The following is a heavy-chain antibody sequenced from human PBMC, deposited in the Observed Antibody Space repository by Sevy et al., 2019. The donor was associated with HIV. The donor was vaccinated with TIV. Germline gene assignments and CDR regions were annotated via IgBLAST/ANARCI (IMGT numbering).Heavy chain of an antibody. CDR1: GGTFSSYA. Sequence: ASVKVSCKASGGTFSSYAISWVQQAPGQGLEWMGGIIPIFGTANYAQKFQGRVTITADESTSTAYMELSSLRSEDTAVYYCAIRAVADSTAFDYWGQGTLVTVSS. CDR2: IIPIFGTA. D-gene: IGHD6-19*01. J-gene: IGHJ4*02. CDR3: AIRAVADSTAFDY. V-gene: IGHV1-69*13.